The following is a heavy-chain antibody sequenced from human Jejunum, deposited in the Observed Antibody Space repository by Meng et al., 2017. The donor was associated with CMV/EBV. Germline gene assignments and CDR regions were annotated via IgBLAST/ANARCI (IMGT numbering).Heavy chain of an antibody. V-gene: IGHV3-23*01. D-gene: IGHD4-23*01. CDR1: GFTFSNYV. CDR2: ISSSGGST. Sequence: SGFTFSNYVMSWVRQAPGKGLEWVSSISSSGGSTYYADSVKGRFTIPRHSFKNTLYLQMNSLRAEDTAVYYCAKDGGTYSGGFDYWGQGTLVTVSS. J-gene: IGHJ4*02. CDR3: AKDGGTYSGGFDY.